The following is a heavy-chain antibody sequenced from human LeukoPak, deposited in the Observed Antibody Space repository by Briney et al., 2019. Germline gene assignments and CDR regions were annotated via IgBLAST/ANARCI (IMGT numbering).Heavy chain of an antibody. D-gene: IGHD1-20*01. CDR2: IYPDDSDT. Sequence: GAYLKFSSKGFGYSSTSYWFGWGRRLPGKGLEWMGIIYPDDSDTRYSPSFQGQVTISADKSISTAYLQWSSLKASDTAMYYCARRFHDSITGTTDWFDPWGQGTLVTVSS. CDR1: GYSSTSYW. CDR3: ARRFHDSITGTTDWFDP. V-gene: IGHV5-51*01. J-gene: IGHJ5*02.